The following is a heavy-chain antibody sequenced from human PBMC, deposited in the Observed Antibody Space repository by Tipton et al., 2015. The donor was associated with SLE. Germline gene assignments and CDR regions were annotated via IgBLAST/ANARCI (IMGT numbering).Heavy chain of an antibody. D-gene: IGHD6-13*01. Sequence: TLSLTCTVSGGSINGYYWTWIRQSAGKGLEWIGRIHTSGTTSYNPSLKSRVTMSVDTSKNQFSLNLSSVTAADTAVYYCARLFGIAAVWGQGTLVTVSS. J-gene: IGHJ4*02. CDR2: IHTSGTT. V-gene: IGHV4-4*07. CDR3: ARLFGIAAV. CDR1: GGSINGYY.